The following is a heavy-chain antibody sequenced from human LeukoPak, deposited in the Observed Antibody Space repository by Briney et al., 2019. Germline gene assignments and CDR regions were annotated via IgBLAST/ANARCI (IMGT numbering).Heavy chain of an antibody. CDR1: GGSISSYY. Sequence: SETLSLTCTVSGGSISSYYWSWIRQSAGKGLEWIGRIYTSGSTNYNPSLKSRVTMSVDTSKNQFSLKLSSVTAADTAVYYCARGDCSSTSCYAWFDPWGQGTLVTVSS. CDR3: ARGDCSSTSCYAWFDP. J-gene: IGHJ5*02. V-gene: IGHV4-4*07. D-gene: IGHD2-2*01. CDR2: IYTSGST.